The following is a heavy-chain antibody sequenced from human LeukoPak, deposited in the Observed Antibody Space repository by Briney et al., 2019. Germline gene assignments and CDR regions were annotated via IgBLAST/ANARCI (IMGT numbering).Heavy chain of an antibody. Sequence: SETLSLTCTVSGGSISSYYWSWIRQPPGKGLEWIGYIYYSGSTNYNPSLKSRVTISVDKSKNQFSLKLSSVTAADTAVYYCARAPPKGYYYYGMDVWGQGTTVTVSS. CDR2: IYYSGST. V-gene: IGHV4-59*12. CDR3: ARAPPKGYYYYGMDV. J-gene: IGHJ6*02. CDR1: GGSISSYY.